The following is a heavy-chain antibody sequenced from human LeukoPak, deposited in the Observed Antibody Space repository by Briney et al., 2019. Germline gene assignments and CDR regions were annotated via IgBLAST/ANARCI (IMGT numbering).Heavy chain of an antibody. J-gene: IGHJ3*02. CDR2: INSDGSST. D-gene: IGHD1-7*01. Sequence: PGGSLRLSCVVSGFTFSSYWIHWVRQAPGKGLEWVSRINSDGSSTTYADSVKGRFTISRDNAKNTLYLQMNSLRAEDTAVYYCVRAKNWNYALDIWGQGTMVTVSS. CDR1: GFTFSSYW. V-gene: IGHV3-74*01. CDR3: VRAKNWNYALDI.